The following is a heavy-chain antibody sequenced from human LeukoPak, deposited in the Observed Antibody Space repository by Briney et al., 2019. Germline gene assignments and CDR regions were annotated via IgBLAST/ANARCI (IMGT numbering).Heavy chain of an antibody. J-gene: IGHJ5*02. V-gene: IGHV1-3*04. D-gene: IGHD6-19*01. CDR1: EYTFTNYA. Sequence: ASVKVSCKAPEYTFTNYAMHWVRQAPGQRLEWMGWINTGDGYTKYSQNFQGRVTITRDTSASTAYMELSSLRSEDTAVYYCARGYNSGQSNWFDPWGQGTLVTVSS. CDR2: INTGDGYT. CDR3: ARGYNSGQSNWFDP.